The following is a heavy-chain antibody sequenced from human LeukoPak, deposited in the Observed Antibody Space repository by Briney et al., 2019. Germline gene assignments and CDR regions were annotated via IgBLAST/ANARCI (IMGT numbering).Heavy chain of an antibody. Sequence: SETLSLTCAVYGGSFSGYYWSWIRQPPGKGLEWIGEINHSGSTNYNPSLKSRVTISVDTSKNQFSLKLSSVTAADTAVYYCARNDIVATTIGFGYWGQGTLVTVSS. J-gene: IGHJ4*02. CDR2: INHSGST. V-gene: IGHV4-34*01. CDR1: GGSFSGYY. CDR3: ARNDIVATTIGFGY. D-gene: IGHD5-12*01.